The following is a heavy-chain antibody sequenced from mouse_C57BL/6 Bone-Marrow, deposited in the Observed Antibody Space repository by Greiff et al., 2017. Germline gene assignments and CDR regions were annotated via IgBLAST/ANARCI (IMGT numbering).Heavy chain of an antibody. CDR3: ASEFLPYAMDY. Sequence: EVQRVESGGGLVKPGGSLKLSCAASGFTFSSYAMSWVRQSPEKRLEWVATISDGGSYTYYTDKVKGPFTISRDNAKNNMYLQMSHLKSEDTAMYYSASEFLPYAMDYWGQGTSVTVSS. CDR2: ISDGGSYT. CDR1: GFTFSSYA. J-gene: IGHJ4*01. V-gene: IGHV5-4*01.